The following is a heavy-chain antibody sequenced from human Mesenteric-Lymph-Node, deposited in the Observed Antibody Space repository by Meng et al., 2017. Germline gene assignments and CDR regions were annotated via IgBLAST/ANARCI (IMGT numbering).Heavy chain of an antibody. CDR1: GFTFSTYW. J-gene: IGHJ4*02. V-gene: IGHV3-74*01. Sequence: GESLKISCAASGFTFSTYWMNWVRQVPGKGLVWVSRINSDGSSTSYADSVKARFTISRDNAKNTLYLQMNSLRGEDTAVYYCAREEYYYDSSGAHYWGQGTLVTVS. CDR2: INSDGSST. D-gene: IGHD3-22*01. CDR3: AREEYYYDSSGAHY.